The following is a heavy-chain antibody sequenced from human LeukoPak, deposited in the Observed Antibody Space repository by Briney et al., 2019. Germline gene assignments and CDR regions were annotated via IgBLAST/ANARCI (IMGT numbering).Heavy chain of an antibody. CDR2: TSSSDAGT. D-gene: IGHD1-14*01. J-gene: IGHJ6*03. V-gene: IGHV3-23*01. Sequence: GGSLRLSCAAFGFPLSSYAMSWVRQAPGKGLEWVSATSSSDAGTYHADSVRGRFTISRDNSKNTLYLQMNSLRAEDTAVYYCAKDQTEGYYYMDVWGKGTTVTVSS. CDR3: AKDQTEGYYYMDV. CDR1: GFPLSSYA.